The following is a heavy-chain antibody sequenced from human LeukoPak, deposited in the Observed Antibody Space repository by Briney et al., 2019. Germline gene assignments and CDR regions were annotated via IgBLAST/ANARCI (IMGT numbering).Heavy chain of an antibody. CDR2: INPSGGSA. CDR1: GYTFTSYY. V-gene: IGHV1-46*01. D-gene: IGHD3-22*01. CDR3: ARDLASSGYYWD. Sequence: GASVKVSCKASGYTFTSYYMHWVRQAPGQGLEWMGIINPSGGSAIYAQNFQGRVTMTRDTSTSTVYMELSGLRSEDTAVYYCARDLASSGYYWDWGQGTLVTVSS. J-gene: IGHJ4*02.